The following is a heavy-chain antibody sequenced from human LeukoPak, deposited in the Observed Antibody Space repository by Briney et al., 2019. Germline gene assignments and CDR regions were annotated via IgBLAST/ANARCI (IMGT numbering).Heavy chain of an antibody. CDR3: AREYYDSSGRRHAFDI. J-gene: IGHJ3*02. CDR1: GYTFIGYY. CDR2: IDPDSGGT. D-gene: IGHD3-22*01. V-gene: IGHV1-2*02. Sequence: AAVKVSCKASGYTFIGYYIHWVRQAPGQGLEWMGRIDPDSGGTSYTQRFQGRVTMTTDTSISTAYMALRRLTSDDTAVYYCAREYYDSSGRRHAFDIWGQGTMVTVSS.